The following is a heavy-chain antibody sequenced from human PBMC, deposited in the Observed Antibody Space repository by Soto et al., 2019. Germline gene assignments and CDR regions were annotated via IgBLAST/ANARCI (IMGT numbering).Heavy chain of an antibody. V-gene: IGHV1-69*13. CDR2: IIPIFGTA. CDR3: ARGVVAAAGTRNYYYGMDV. J-gene: IGHJ6*02. D-gene: IGHD6-13*01. Sequence: GASVKVSCKASGGTFSSYAISWVRQAPGQGLEWMGGIIPIFGTANYAQKFQGRVTITADESTSTAYMELSSLRSEDTAVYYCARGVVAAAGTRNYYYGMDVWGQGTTVTVSS. CDR1: GGTFSSYA.